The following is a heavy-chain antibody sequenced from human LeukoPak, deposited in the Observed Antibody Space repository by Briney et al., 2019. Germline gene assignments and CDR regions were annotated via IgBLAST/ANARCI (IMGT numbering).Heavy chain of an antibody. D-gene: IGHD6-13*01. CDR2: IYPDDSDT. J-gene: IGHJ4*02. Sequence: GESLKISCKGSGYSFTTYWIGWVRQMPGKGLEWMGIIYPDDSDTRYSPSFQGQVTISADKSISTAYLQWSSLKASDTATYYCARQIAAAGNNFDYWGQGTLVTVSS. CDR3: ARQIAAAGNNFDY. CDR1: GYSFTTYW. V-gene: IGHV5-51*01.